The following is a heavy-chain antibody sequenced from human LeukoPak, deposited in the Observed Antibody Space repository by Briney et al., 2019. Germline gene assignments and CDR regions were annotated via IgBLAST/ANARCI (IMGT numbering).Heavy chain of an antibody. V-gene: IGHV1-69*04. J-gene: IGHJ6*02. Sequence: SVKVSCKASGGTFSSYAISCGRQAPGQGLEWMGRIIPILGIANYAQKFQGRVTIPADKSMSTAYMALSSLRSEDTAVYYCARDRPYYYGSGSYRRDYYYGMDVWGQGTTVTVSS. CDR2: IIPILGIA. CDR3: ARDRPYYYGSGSYRRDYYYGMDV. CDR1: GGTFSSYA. D-gene: IGHD3-10*01.